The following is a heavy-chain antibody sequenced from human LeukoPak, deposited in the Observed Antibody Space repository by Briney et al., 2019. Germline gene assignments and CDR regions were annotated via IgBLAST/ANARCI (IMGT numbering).Heavy chain of an antibody. CDR2: IYSNGYT. CDR1: GGSIRSIGYY. J-gene: IGHJ5*02. CDR3: ARRKAGDDWVDP. V-gene: IGHV4-39*02. D-gene: IGHD2-21*02. Sequence: SEPLSLTCTVSGGSIRSIGYYWDWIRQPPGKGLEWIASIYSNGYTYYNPSLRSRVTISADMSKNHFSLKLSSVTAADTAVYYCARRKAGDDWVDPWGQGTQVTVSS.